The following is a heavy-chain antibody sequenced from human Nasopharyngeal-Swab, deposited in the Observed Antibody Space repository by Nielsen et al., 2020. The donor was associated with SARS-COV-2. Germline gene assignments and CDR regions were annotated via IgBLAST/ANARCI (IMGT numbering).Heavy chain of an antibody. CDR2: IYYSRST. V-gene: IGHV4-59*01. Sequence: SETLSLTCTVSGGSISSYYWSWIRQPPGKGLEWIGYIYYSRSTNYNPSLKSRVTISVDTSKNQFSLKLSSVTAADTAVYYCAREGTGSSSWYGGYYYYGMDVWGQGTTVTVSS. CDR3: AREGTGSSSWYGGYYYYGMDV. J-gene: IGHJ6*02. CDR1: GGSISSYY. D-gene: IGHD6-13*01.